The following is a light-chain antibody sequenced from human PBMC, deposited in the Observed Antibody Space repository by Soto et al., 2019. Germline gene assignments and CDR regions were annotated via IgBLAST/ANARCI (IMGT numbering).Light chain of an antibody. CDR2: KAS. Sequence: DIQMTQSPSTLSASVGDRVTITCRASQSIRSWLAWYQQKPGKAPKLLIYKASTLESGVPSRFSGSRSGTEFTLTISGLQPDDFATYYCQQYDSYPWTFGQGTKVEIK. CDR1: QSIRSW. J-gene: IGKJ1*01. CDR3: QQYDSYPWT. V-gene: IGKV1-5*03.